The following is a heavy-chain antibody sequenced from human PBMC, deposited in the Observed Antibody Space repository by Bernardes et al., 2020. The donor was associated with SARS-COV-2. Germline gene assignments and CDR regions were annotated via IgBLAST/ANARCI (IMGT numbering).Heavy chain of an antibody. CDR3: ARDRADPSYYDIWSGWGYGMDV. D-gene: IGHD3-3*01. J-gene: IGHJ6*02. Sequence: GGSLRLSCAASGFAFRSYAMHWVRQAPGKGLEWVTVISFDGNNKFYADSVKGRITISRDNSKNTVYLQMNSLRAEDTAVYYCARDRADPSYYDIWSGWGYGMDVWGQGTTVTVSS. CDR1: GFAFRSYA. V-gene: IGHV3-30-3*01. CDR2: ISFDGNNK.